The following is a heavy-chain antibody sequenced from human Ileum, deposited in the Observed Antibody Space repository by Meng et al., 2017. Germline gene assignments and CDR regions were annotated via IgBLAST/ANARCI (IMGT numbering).Heavy chain of an antibody. V-gene: IGHV1-46*01. CDR2: INPGGGTT. Sequence: QVRLVQSGTDGKKPWASVKISCETSGFTLTRDYMHWVRQAPGQAPEWMGLINPGGGTTRYAQKFQGRVIMTRDTSTSTVYVELSGLRSDDTAVYYCAKAYTSSSPFDYWGQGTLVTVSS. D-gene: IGHD3-10*01. CDR1: GFTLTRDY. J-gene: IGHJ4*02. CDR3: AKAYTSSSPFDY.